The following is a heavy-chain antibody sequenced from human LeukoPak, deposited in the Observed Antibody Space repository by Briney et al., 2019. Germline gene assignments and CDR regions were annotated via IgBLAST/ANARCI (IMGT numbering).Heavy chain of an antibody. CDR2: INPSGGST. D-gene: IGHD2-2*01. CDR1: GYTFTSYY. CDR3: ARERIVGVPAAVDY. V-gene: IGHV1-46*01. J-gene: IGHJ4*02. Sequence: ASVKVSCKASGYTFTSYYMHWVRQAPGQGLEWMGIINPSGGSTSYAQKFQGRVTITRDPSMSTAYIELSSLRSEDTAVYYCARERIVGVPAAVDYWGQGTLVTVSS.